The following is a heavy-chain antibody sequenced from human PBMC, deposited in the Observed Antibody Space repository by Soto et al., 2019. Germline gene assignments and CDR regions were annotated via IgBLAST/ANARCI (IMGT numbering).Heavy chain of an antibody. Sequence: EVQLVESGGGLVQPGGSLRLSCVASGFTVTDIYMNWVRQAPGKGLEWVSVIYKDFTDYADFVRGRFSASTDTSKNALYLQLDNLRAEDTAVYYCAREPRYCSGGSCSIMGDAFDIWGQGAMVTVSS. CDR2: IYKDFT. V-gene: IGHV3-66*01. D-gene: IGHD2-15*01. CDR3: AREPRYCSGGSCSIMGDAFDI. CDR1: GFTVTDIY. J-gene: IGHJ3*02.